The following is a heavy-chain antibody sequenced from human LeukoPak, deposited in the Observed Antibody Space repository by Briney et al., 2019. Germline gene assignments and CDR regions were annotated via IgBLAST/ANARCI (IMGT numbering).Heavy chain of an antibody. V-gene: IGHV3-30*18. Sequence: GTSLRLSCAASGFTFSSYAFYWVRQAPGKGLEWVSSISYDGRNQYYIDSVRGRFTISRDNSKNTLYLQMNSLRTEGTAVYFCAKKSVPGAGTGSFDIWGQGTMVTVSS. J-gene: IGHJ3*02. CDR1: GFTFSSYA. CDR3: AKKSVPGAGTGSFDI. CDR2: ISYDGRNQ. D-gene: IGHD6-19*01.